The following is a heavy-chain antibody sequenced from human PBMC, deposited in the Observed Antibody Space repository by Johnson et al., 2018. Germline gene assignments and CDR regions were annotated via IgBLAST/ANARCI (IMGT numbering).Heavy chain of an antibody. CDR1: GFTFSSYG. CDR3: AREVATFRGRGFDI. Sequence: QVQLVQSGGGVVQPGRSLRLSCTASGFTFSSYGMHWVRQAPGKGLEWLAVIWYDGNNKYYADFVKGRFTISRDNSKTTLYLQMNSLRADDTAVYYCAREVATFRGRGFDIWGQGTMVTVS. J-gene: IGHJ3*02. D-gene: IGHD5-12*01. V-gene: IGHV3-33*01. CDR2: IWYDGNNK.